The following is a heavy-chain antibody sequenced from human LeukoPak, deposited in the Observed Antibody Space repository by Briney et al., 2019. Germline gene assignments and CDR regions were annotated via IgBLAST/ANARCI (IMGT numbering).Heavy chain of an antibody. Sequence: WETLSLTCTVSGDSISGFYWSWLRQPPGKGLEWIAYIYYSGSTNYNPSLKSRVTILIGTSKNQFSLNLRSVTAADTAVYYCARGGARGSSAFDIWGQGTMVTVSS. J-gene: IGHJ3*02. CDR2: IYYSGST. CDR3: ARGGARGSSAFDI. CDR1: GDSISGFY. D-gene: IGHD3-10*01. V-gene: IGHV4-59*01.